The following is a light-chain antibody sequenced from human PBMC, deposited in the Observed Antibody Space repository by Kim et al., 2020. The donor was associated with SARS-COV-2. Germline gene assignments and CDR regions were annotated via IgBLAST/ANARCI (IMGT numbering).Light chain of an antibody. V-gene: IGLV4-69*01. J-gene: IGLJ3*02. Sequence: QPVLTQSPSASASLGASVKLTCTLSSGHSSYAIAWHQQQPEKGPRYLLNLNSDGSHNKGDGIPDRFSGSSSGAERYLTISSLQSEDEADYYCQTWALAFMWVFGGGTQLTVL. CDR3: QTWALAFMWV. CDR2: LNSDGSH. CDR1: SGHSSYA.